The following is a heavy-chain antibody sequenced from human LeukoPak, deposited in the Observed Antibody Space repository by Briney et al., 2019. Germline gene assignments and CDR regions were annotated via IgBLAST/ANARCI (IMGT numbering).Heavy chain of an antibody. CDR2: ISAYNGNT. Sequence: GASVKVPYKASGYTFTSYGISWVRQAPGQGLEWMGWISAYNGNTNYAQKLQGRVTMTTDTSTSTAYMELRSLRSDDTAVYYCARDFLPTWYSSGWNFDYWGQGTLVPISS. CDR3: ARDFLPTWYSSGWNFDY. D-gene: IGHD6-19*01. CDR1: GYTFTSYG. J-gene: IGHJ4*02. V-gene: IGHV1-18*01.